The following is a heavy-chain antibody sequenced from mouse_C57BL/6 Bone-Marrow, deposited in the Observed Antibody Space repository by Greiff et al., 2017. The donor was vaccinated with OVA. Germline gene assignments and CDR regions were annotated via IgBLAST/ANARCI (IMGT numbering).Heavy chain of an antibody. J-gene: IGHJ3*01. CDR1: GFTFSSYA. D-gene: IGHD1-1*01. V-gene: IGHV5-9-1*02. CDR2: ISSGGDYI. Sequence: EVQLQESGEGLVKPGGSLKLSCAASGFTFSSYAMSWVRQTPEKRLEWVAYISSGGDYIYYADTVKGRFTISRDNARNTLYLQMSSLKSEDTAMYYCTRDYYGSFAYWGQGTLVTVSA. CDR3: TRDYYGSFAY.